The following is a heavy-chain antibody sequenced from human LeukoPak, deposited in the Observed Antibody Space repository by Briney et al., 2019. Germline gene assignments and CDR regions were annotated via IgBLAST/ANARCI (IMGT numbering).Heavy chain of an antibody. J-gene: IGHJ5*02. CDR3: ACTLRPDLGHWYDP. D-gene: IGHD3-16*01. Sequence: GASVKVTCKASGYTFTTYGISWVRQAPGQGLEWMGWISAYNGNRNYAQKFQGRVTMTTDTSTTTAFMELRSLRSDDTAVYYCACTLRPDLGHWYDPWGQGTLVTVSS. CDR1: GYTFTTYG. CDR2: ISAYNGNR. V-gene: IGHV1-18*01.